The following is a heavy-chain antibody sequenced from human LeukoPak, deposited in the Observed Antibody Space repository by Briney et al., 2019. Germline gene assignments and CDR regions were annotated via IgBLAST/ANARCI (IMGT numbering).Heavy chain of an antibody. CDR3: ARGGNYDILTGYYSPLDY. V-gene: IGHV3-21*01. CDR2: ISSSSSYI. J-gene: IGHJ4*02. Sequence: GGSLSLSCAASGFTFSSYRMNWVRQAAGKGLEWVSSISSSSSYIYYADSVKGRFTISRDNAKNSLYLQMNSLRAEDTAVYYCARGGNYDILTGYYSPLDYWGQGTLVTVSS. CDR1: GFTFSSYR. D-gene: IGHD3-9*01.